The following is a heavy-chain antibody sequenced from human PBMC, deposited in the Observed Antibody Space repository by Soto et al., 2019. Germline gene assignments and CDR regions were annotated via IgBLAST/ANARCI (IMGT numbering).Heavy chain of an antibody. D-gene: IGHD2-8*01. Sequence: ASVKVSCKASGYTFIKYGVSWMRQAPGQGLEWLGWISPYNGDTYYAQSLQGRVTVTKDTSTNTAYMELRSLRSDDTAVYYFAXTWWDCTQGVCYDYWGQGTLVTVSS. CDR3: AXTWWDCTQGVCYDY. CDR1: GYTFIKYG. CDR2: ISPYNGDT. V-gene: IGHV1-18*01. J-gene: IGHJ4*02.